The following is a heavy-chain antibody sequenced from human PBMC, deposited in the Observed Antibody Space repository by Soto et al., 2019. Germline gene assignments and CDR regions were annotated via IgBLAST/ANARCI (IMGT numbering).Heavy chain of an antibody. CDR3: ARIMRDSSSWYREVSDDYYYYGMDV. D-gene: IGHD6-13*01. J-gene: IGHJ6*02. CDR1: GVSVSSNSYS. V-gene: IGHV4-39*01. CDR2: IYSTENT. Sequence: SETLSLTCTVSGVSVSSNSYSWGWIRQSPGKGLEWIGIIYSTENTYYHPSLLSRVTISADTSMNEFSLRLSSVTAADTATYYCARIMRDSSSWYREVSDDYYYYGMDVWGQGTTVTVSS.